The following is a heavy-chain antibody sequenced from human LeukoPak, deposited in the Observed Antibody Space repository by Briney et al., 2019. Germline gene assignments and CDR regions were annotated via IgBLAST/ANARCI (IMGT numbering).Heavy chain of an antibody. CDR1: GGSISSGGYS. Sequence: SQTLSLTCAVSGGSISSGGYSWSWIRQPPGKGLEWIGYIYHSGSTYYNPSLKSRVTISVDGSKNQFSLKLSSVTAADTAVYYCARDRDSYGYYDYWGQGILVTVSS. V-gene: IGHV4-30-2*01. CDR3: ARDRDSYGYYDY. D-gene: IGHD5-18*01. J-gene: IGHJ4*02. CDR2: IYHSGST.